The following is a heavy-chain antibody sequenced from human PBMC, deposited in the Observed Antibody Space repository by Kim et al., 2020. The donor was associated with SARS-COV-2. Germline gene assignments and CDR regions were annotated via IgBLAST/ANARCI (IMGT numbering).Heavy chain of an antibody. J-gene: IGHJ3*02. CDR1: GGSFSGYY. CDR2: INHSGST. CDR3: ARGGVDLMVRGVIRSAFDI. Sequence: SETLSLTCAVYGGSFSGYYWSWIRQPPGKGLEWIGEINHSGSTNYNPSLKSRVTISVDTSKNQFSLKLSSVTAADTAVYYCARGGVDLMVRGVIRSAFDIWGQGTMVTVSS. V-gene: IGHV4-34*01. D-gene: IGHD3-10*01.